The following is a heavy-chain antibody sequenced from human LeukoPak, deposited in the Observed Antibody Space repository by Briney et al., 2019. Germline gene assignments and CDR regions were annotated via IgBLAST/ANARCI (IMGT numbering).Heavy chain of an antibody. D-gene: IGHD2-21*01. V-gene: IGHV1-69*04. CDR3: ARDSPKRIAIQRSFDY. CDR2: IIPIFGIA. CDR1: GYTFTSYA. Sequence: APVKVSCKASGYTFTSYAMNWVRQAPGQGLEWMGRIIPIFGIANYAQKFQGRVTITADKSTSTAYMELSSLRSEDTAVYYCARDSPKRIAIQRSFDYWGQGTLVTVSS. J-gene: IGHJ4*02.